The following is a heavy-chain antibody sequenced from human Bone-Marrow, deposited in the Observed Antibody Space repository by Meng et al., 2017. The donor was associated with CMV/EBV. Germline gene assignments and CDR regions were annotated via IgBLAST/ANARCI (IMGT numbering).Heavy chain of an antibody. Sequence: ETLSLTCAASGFTFSSYSMNWVRQAPGRGLEWISAISGGGGTTHYADSVKGRFTISRDNSKNTVYLQMSSLRVEDTAVYYCAKGEASRRSGFYYWGQGKLVTVYS. CDR2: ISGGGGTT. CDR1: GFTFSSYS. CDR3: AKGEASRRSGFYY. V-gene: IGHV3-23*01. D-gene: IGHD1-26*01. J-gene: IGHJ4*02.